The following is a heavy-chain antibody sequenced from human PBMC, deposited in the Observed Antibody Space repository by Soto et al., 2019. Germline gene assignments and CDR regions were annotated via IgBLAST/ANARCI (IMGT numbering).Heavy chain of an antibody. CDR1: GFTFSSYA. CDR3: AREITMVRGVMVTRYYYYYGMDV. J-gene: IGHJ6*02. CDR2: ISYDGSNK. V-gene: IGHV3-30-3*01. D-gene: IGHD3-10*01. Sequence: PGGSLRLSCAASGFTFSSYAMHWVRQAPGKGLEWVAVISYDGSNKYYADSVKGRFTISRDNSKNTLYLQMNSLRAEDTAVYYCAREITMVRGVMVTRYYYYYGMDVWGQGTTVTVSS.